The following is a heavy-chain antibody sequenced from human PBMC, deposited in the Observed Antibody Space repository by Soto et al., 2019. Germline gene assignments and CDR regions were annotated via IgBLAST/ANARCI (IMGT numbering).Heavy chain of an antibody. CDR1: GYTFTSYA. CDR3: ASVKLGTYRSKYYFDY. V-gene: IGHV1-3*01. Sequence: GASVKVSCKASGYTFTSYAMHWVRQAPGQRLEWMGWINAGNGNTKYSQKFQGRVTITRDTSASTAYMELSSLRSEDTAVYYCASVKLGTYRSKYYFDYWGQGTLVTVSS. CDR2: INAGNGNT. J-gene: IGHJ4*02. D-gene: IGHD7-27*01.